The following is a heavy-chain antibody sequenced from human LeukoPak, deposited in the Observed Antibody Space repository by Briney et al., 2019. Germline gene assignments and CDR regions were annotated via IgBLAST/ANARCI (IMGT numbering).Heavy chain of an antibody. D-gene: IGHD4-23*01. J-gene: IGHJ4*02. CDR3: AKWSRGAGNHFDY. CDR1: GFTFSSYA. CDR2: VSGSGGSP. Sequence: GGSLRLSCAASGFTFSSYAMSWVRQAPGKGLEWVSTVSGSGGSPYYADSVKGRFTISRDNSKNTLYLQMSSLRAEDTAIYYCAKWSRGAGNHFDYWGQGTLVTVSS. V-gene: IGHV3-23*01.